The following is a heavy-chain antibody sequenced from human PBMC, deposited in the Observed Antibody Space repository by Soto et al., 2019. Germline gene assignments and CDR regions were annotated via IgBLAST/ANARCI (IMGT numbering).Heavy chain of an antibody. Sequence: SVKVSCKASGGTFSSYAISWVRQAPGQGLEWMGGIIPIFGTANYAQKFQGRVTITADESTSTAYMELSSLRSEDAAVYYCARALGSIVTGYCVGTRCKWFYGMDVWGQGTTVTVSS. CDR3: ARALGSIVTGYCVGTRCKWFYGMDV. D-gene: IGHD3-9*01. V-gene: IGHV1-69*13. CDR1: GGTFSSYA. CDR2: IIPIFGTA. J-gene: IGHJ6*02.